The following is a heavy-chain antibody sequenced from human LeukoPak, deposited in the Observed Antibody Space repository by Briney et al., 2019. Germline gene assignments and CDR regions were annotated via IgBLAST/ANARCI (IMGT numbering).Heavy chain of an antibody. CDR3: ARKAPKKAWFDP. V-gene: IGHV4-4*09. Sequence: PSETLSLTCTVSGDSNTSYYWSWIRQPPGKGLEWIGYSHPSGNSNYSPSLKSRVTISIDTSRNQFSLKLSSVTAADTAVYYCARKAPKKAWFDPWGQGTLVTVSS. J-gene: IGHJ5*02. CDR2: SHPSGNS. CDR1: GDSNTSYY.